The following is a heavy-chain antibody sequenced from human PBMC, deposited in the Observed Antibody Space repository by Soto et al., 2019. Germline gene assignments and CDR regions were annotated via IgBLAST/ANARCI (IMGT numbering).Heavy chain of an antibody. Sequence: EVQLVESGGGLVQPGGSLRLSCAASGFTFSSYWMSWVRQAPGKGLEWVANIKQDGSEKYYVDSVKGRFTISRDNAKNSLYLQMNSLRAEDTAVYYCARGSDGGSSPGDFQHWGQGTLVTVSS. CDR1: GFTFSSYW. D-gene: IGHD2-15*01. CDR3: ARGSDGGSSPGDFQH. V-gene: IGHV3-7*03. J-gene: IGHJ1*01. CDR2: IKQDGSEK.